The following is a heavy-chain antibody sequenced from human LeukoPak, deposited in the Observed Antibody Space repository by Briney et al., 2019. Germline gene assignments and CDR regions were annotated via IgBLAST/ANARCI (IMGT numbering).Heavy chain of an antibody. Sequence: ASVKLSCNASGYTFTSYGISWVRQAPGQGLEWMGWISAYNGNTNYAQKLQGRVTMTTDTSTSTAYMELRSLRSDDTAVYYCARTTYYYGSGSYPADYWGQGTLVTVSS. CDR3: ARTTYYYGSGSYPADY. V-gene: IGHV1-18*01. J-gene: IGHJ4*02. CDR1: GYTFTSYG. CDR2: ISAYNGNT. D-gene: IGHD3-10*01.